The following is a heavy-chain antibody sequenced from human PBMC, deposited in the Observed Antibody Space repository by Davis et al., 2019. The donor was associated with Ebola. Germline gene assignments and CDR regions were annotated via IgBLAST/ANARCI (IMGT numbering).Heavy chain of an antibody. CDR3: AKDKNYDFWSGYSHDAFDI. CDR2: ISGSGGST. Sequence: PGGSLRLSCAASGFTFSSYAMSWVRQAPGKGLEWVSAISGSGGSTYYADSVKGRFTISRDNSKNTLYLQMNSLRAEDTAIYHCAKDKNYDFWSGYSHDAFDIWGKGTMVTVSS. CDR1: GFTFSSYA. V-gene: IGHV3-23*01. D-gene: IGHD3-3*01. J-gene: IGHJ3*02.